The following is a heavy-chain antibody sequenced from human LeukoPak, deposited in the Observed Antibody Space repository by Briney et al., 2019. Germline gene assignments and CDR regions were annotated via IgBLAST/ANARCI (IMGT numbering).Heavy chain of an antibody. J-gene: IGHJ4*02. CDR2: INPNSGGT. D-gene: IGHD1-1*01. Sequence: ASVKVSCKASGYTFTGYYMHWVRQAPGQGLEWMGWINPNSGGTNYAQKFQGRVTMTRDTSISTAYMELSRLRSDDTAVYYCARVTGTTVSEFDYWGQGTPVTVSS. CDR1: GYTFTGYY. V-gene: IGHV1-2*02. CDR3: ARVTGTTVSEFDY.